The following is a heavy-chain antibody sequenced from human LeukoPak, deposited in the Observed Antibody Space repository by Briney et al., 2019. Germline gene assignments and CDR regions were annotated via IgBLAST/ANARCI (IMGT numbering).Heavy chain of an antibody. CDR2: IWYDGSNK. V-gene: IGHV3-33*01. Sequence: GGSLRLSCAASGFTFSSYGMHWVRQAPGKGLEWVAVIWYDGSNKYYADSVKGRFTISRDNSKNTLYLQMNSLRAEDTAVYYCVRDRLYYYDSSGTFDYWGQGTLVTVSS. D-gene: IGHD3-22*01. J-gene: IGHJ4*02. CDR1: GFTFSSYG. CDR3: VRDRLYYYDSSGTFDY.